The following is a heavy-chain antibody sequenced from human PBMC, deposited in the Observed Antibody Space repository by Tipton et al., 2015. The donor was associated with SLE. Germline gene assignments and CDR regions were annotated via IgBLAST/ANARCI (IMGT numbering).Heavy chain of an antibody. CDR3: ARFGRSAAMDWFDR. J-gene: IGHJ5*02. V-gene: IGHV4-59*12. CDR2: IYYSGST. D-gene: IGHD2-2*01. CDR1: GGSITSYY. Sequence: TLSLTCTVSGGSITSYYWSWIRQPPGKGLEWIGYIYYSGSTNYNPSLKSRVTTSVDTSKNQLSLTLSSVTAADTAIYYCARFGRSAAMDWFDRWGQGTLVTVSS.